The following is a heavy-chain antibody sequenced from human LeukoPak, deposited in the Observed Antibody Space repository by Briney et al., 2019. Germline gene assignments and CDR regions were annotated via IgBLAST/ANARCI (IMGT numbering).Heavy chain of an antibody. CDR2: ISGSGGST. J-gene: IGHJ4*02. V-gene: IGHV3-48*03. CDR1: GFTFSSYE. D-gene: IGHD4-17*01. Sequence: GGSLRLSCAASGFTFSSYEMNWVRQAPGKGLEWVSAISGSGGSTYYADSVKGRFTISRDNAKNSLYLQMNSLRAEDTAVYYCARVFIGDYGDYQFDYWGQGTLVTVSS. CDR3: ARVFIGDYGDYQFDY.